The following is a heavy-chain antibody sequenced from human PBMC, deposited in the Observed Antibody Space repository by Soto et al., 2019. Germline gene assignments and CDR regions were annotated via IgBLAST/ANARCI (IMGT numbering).Heavy chain of an antibody. CDR3: ARDRWVPAYYYYGMDV. CDR1: GGSISSGGHY. J-gene: IGHJ6*02. V-gene: IGHV4-31*03. Sequence: QVQLQESGPGLVKPSQTLSLTCTVSGGSISSGGHYWSWVRQHPGKGLEWIGYIYYSGSTFYNPSLKSRATISVDTSKNQFSLKLSSVTAADTAVYYCARDRWVPAYYYYGMDVWGQGTTVTVSS. CDR2: IYYSGST.